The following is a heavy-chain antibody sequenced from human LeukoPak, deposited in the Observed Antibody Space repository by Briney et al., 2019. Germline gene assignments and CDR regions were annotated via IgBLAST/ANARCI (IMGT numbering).Heavy chain of an antibody. CDR2: VTPNGITT. Sequence: PGGSLRPSCATSGFTFATYGMHWVRQAPGKGPEWVSGVTPNGITTYYANSVKGRFTISRDNSKNTVYLQMNSLRAEDTAIYYCVAFDYWGQGTLVTVSS. V-gene: IGHV3-23*01. J-gene: IGHJ4*02. CDR3: VAFDY. CDR1: GFTFATYG.